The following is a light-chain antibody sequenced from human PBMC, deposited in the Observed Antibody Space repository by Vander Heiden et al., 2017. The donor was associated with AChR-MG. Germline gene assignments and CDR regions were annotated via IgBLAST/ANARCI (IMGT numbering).Light chain of an antibody. V-gene: IGLV1-40*01. CDR2: GDN. Sequence: QSVLTQPPSVSGAPGQRVTLSSTGSSSHIGAGSHVHWYQQLPGTAPKGFIFGDNNRTSGVPDRVSGAKSGTSASLASTGLQAEDEADYYCQSYDGRLSAWVFGGGTKLTVL. J-gene: IGLJ3*02. CDR3: QSYDGRLSAWV. CDR1: SSHIGAGSH.